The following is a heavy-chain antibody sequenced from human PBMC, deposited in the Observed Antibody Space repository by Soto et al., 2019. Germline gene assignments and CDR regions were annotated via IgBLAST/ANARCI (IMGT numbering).Heavy chain of an antibody. CDR2: IKEDGSEK. CDR3: AILRGSIFRKPLDY. D-gene: IGHD3-10*01. J-gene: IGHJ4*02. V-gene: IGHV3-7*03. CDR1: GFTFSDYW. Sequence: GGSLTLSCGGSGFTFSDYWMSWVRQAPGKGLERVANIKEDGSEKYYGDSAKGRFTITRDNDKNSLYLQMNSLRVDDTAMYYCAILRGSIFRKPLDYWGQGTLVTVSS.